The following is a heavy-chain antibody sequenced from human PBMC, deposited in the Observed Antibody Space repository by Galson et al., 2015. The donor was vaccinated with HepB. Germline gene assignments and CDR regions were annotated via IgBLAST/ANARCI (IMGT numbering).Heavy chain of an antibody. CDR3: ARERTENYYYYGMDV. Sequence: SLRLSCAASGFTFSSYWMSWVRQAPGKGLEWVANIKQDGSEKYYVDSVKGRFTISRDNAKNSLYLQMNSLRAEDTAVYYCARERTENYYYYGMDVWGQGTTVTVSS. J-gene: IGHJ6*02. D-gene: IGHD2-8*02. V-gene: IGHV3-7*03. CDR1: GFTFSSYW. CDR2: IKQDGSEK.